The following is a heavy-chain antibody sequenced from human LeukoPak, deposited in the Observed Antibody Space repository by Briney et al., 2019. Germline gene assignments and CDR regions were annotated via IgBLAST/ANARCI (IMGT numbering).Heavy chain of an antibody. CDR2: INHSGST. D-gene: IGHD5-18*01. Sequence: SETLSLTCAVYGGSFSGYYWSWIRQPPGKGLEWIGEINHSGSTNYNPSLKSRVTISVDTSKNQFSLKLSSVTAADTAVYYCASVRQGYSYVDYWGQGTLVTVSS. CDR1: GGSFSGYY. V-gene: IGHV4-34*01. CDR3: ASVRQGYSYVDY. J-gene: IGHJ4*02.